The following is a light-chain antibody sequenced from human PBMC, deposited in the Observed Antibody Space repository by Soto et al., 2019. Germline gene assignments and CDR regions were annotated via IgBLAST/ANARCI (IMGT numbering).Light chain of an antibody. CDR2: GAS. J-gene: IGKJ1*01. CDR3: QQYRSWPRT. Sequence: EIVMTQSPGTLSVSPGERATLFCRASHSVRSSLAWYQQKPGQAPRLFIYGASTRATDMPGTFSGRGSGTGFTLTISSLRPEDFAVYYCQQYRSWPRTFXQGTKVDIK. CDR1: HSVRSS. V-gene: IGKV3-15*01.